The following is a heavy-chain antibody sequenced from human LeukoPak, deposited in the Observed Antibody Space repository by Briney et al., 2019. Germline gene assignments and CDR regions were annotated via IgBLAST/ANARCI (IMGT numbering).Heavy chain of an antibody. V-gene: IGHV4-59*08. Sequence: SETLSLTCTVSGGSISSYYWSWIRQPPGKGLEWIGYIYYSGSTNYNPSLKSRVTISVDTSKNQFSLKLSSVTAADTAVYYCARQARSVVPAAIGNWFDPWGQGTLVTVSS. CDR3: ARQARSVVPAAIGNWFDP. CDR1: GGSISSYY. J-gene: IGHJ5*02. D-gene: IGHD2-2*02. CDR2: IYYSGST.